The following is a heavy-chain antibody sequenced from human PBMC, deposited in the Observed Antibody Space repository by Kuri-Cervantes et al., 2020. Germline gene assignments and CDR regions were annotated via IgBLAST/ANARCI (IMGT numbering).Heavy chain of an antibody. J-gene: IGHJ4*02. CDR2: ISGSGGST. V-gene: IGHV3-23*01. CDR1: GFTFSSYA. Sequence: GESLKISCAAYGFTFSSYAMSWVRQAPGKGLEWVSAISGSGGSTYYADSVKGRFTISRDNSKNTLYLQMNSLRAEDTAVYYCAKSGYYDILTGYLGHWGQGTLVTVSS. D-gene: IGHD3-9*01. CDR3: AKSGYYDILTGYLGH.